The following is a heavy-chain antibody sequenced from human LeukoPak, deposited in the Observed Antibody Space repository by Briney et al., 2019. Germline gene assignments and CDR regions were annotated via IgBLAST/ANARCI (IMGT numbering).Heavy chain of an antibody. D-gene: IGHD2-2*01. J-gene: IGHJ6*02. CDR2: FDPEDGET. CDR3: ATGNVVVVPAAMERYYYYGMDV. CDR1: GYTLTELS. V-gene: IGHV1-24*01. Sequence: GASVKVSCKVSGYTLTELSMHWVRQAPGKGLEWMGGFDPEDGETIYAQKFQGRVTMTEDTSTDTAYMELSSLRSEDTAAYYCATGNVVVVPAAMERYYYYGMDVWGQGTTVTVSS.